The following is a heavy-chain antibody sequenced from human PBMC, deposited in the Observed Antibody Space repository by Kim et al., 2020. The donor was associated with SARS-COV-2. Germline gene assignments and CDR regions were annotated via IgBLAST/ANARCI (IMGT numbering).Heavy chain of an antibody. V-gene: IGHV3-11*01. J-gene: IGHJ4*02. CDR3: ASRVWSVYFLSGDYFDY. D-gene: IGHD3-3*01. CDR2: ISSSGSTI. Sequence: GGSLRLSCAASGFTFSDYYMSWIRQAPGKGLEWVSYISSSGSTIYYADSVKGRFTISRDNAKNSLYLQMNSLRAEDTAVYYCASRVWSVYFLSGDYFDYWGQGTLVTVSS. CDR1: GFTFSDYY.